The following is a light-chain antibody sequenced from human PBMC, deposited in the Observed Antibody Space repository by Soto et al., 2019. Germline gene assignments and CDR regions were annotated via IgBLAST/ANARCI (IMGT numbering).Light chain of an antibody. Sequence: EIVLTQSPATLSLSPGERATLSCRASQSVSNSLAWYQHKPGQAPRLLIYDASNRATGIPARFSGSGSGTDFTLTISSLEPEDFAVYYCQQRSNWPPISFGQGTKLEI. CDR2: DAS. CDR1: QSVSNS. CDR3: QQRSNWPPIS. J-gene: IGKJ2*01. V-gene: IGKV3-11*01.